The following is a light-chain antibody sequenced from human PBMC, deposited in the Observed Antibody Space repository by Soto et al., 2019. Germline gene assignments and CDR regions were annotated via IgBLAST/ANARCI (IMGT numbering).Light chain of an antibody. J-gene: IGLJ2*01. CDR3: AAWDDSLSVV. CDR1: SSNIGSNY. V-gene: IGLV1-47*01. CDR2: RNN. Sequence: QSVLTQPPSASGTPGQRVTISCSGSSSNIGSNYVYWYQQLPGTAPKLLIYRNNQRPSGVPDRFSGSKSGTSAPLAISGLRSEDEGDYYCAAWDDSLSVVFGGGTQLTVL.